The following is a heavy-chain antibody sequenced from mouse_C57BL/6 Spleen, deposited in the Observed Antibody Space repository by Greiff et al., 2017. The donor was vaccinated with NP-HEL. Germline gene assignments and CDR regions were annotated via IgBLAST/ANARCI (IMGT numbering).Heavy chain of an antibody. D-gene: IGHD1-1*01. CDR2: IYPGDGDT. V-gene: IGHV1-82*01. J-gene: IGHJ2*01. CDR3: ARGNYYGSSSYYFDY. CDR1: GYAFSSSW. Sequence: QVQLQQSGPELVKPGASVKISCKASGYAFSSSWMNWVKQRPGKGLEWIGRIYPGDGDTNYNGKFKGKATLTADKSSSTAYMQLSRLTSEDSAVYFCARGNYYGSSSYYFDYWGQGTTLTVSS.